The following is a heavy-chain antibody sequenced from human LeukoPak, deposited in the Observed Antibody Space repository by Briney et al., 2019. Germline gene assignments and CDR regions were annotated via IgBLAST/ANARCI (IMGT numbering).Heavy chain of an antibody. J-gene: IGHJ4*02. V-gene: IGHV4-59*01. CDR1: GDSISKYY. CDR3: ARELKVGNTGYYLDY. CDR2: IYYSGNT. Sequence: SETLSLTCTVSGDSISKYYWSWIRQPPGTGLEWIGYIYYSGNTNYNPSLKSRVTMSLDTSKNQFSLKLTSVTAADTALYYCARELKVGNTGYYLDYWAREPWSPSPQ. D-gene: IGHD2/OR15-2a*01.